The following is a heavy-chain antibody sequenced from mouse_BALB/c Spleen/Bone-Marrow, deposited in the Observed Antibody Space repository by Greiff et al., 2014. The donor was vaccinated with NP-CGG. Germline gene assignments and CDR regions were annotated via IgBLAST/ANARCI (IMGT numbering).Heavy chain of an antibody. D-gene: IGHD2-2*01. V-gene: IGHV1-69*02. Sequence: VKLVESGAELVRPGASVKLSCKASGYTFTNYRINWVKQRPGQGLEWIGNIYPSDSYTNYNQKFKDKATLTVDKSSSTAYMQLSSPTSEDSAVYYCTRWLPYAMDYWGQGTSVTVSS. CDR1: GYTFTNYR. CDR2: IYPSDSYT. J-gene: IGHJ4*01. CDR3: TRWLPYAMDY.